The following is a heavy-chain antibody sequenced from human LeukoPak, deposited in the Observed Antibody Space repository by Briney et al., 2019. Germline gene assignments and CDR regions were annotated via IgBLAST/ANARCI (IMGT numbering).Heavy chain of an antibody. Sequence: GGSLRLSCAASGFTFSSYAMHWVRQAPGKGLEWVAVISYDGSNKYYADSVKGRFTISRDNSKNTLYLQMNSLRAEDTAVYYCARDLWVEMATIDDYWGQGTLVTVSS. V-gene: IGHV3-30-3*01. CDR3: ARDLWVEMATIDDY. D-gene: IGHD5-24*01. J-gene: IGHJ4*02. CDR1: GFTFSSYA. CDR2: ISYDGSNK.